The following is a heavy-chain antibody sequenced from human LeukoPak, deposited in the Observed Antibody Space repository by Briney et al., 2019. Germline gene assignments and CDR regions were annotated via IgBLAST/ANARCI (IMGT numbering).Heavy chain of an antibody. CDR3: AKRSQQLSPPGAPFGY. J-gene: IGHJ4*02. V-gene: IGHV3-23*01. CDR1: GFTFSSYA. Sequence: GGSLRLSCAASGFTFSSYAMSWVRQAPGKGLEWVSAISGSGGSTYYADSVKGRFTISRDNSKNTLYLQMNSLRAEDTAVYYCAKRSQQLSPPGAPFGYWGQGTLVTVSS. D-gene: IGHD6-13*01. CDR2: ISGSGGST.